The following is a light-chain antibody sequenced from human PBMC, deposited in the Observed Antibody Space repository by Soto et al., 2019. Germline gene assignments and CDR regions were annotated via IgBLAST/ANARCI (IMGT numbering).Light chain of an antibody. CDR1: QSVSRY. CDR3: QQRSNWPPWT. V-gene: IGKV3-11*01. J-gene: IGKJ1*01. CDR2: DAS. Sequence: EIVLTQSPATLSLSPGERATLSCRASQSVSRYLAWYQQKPGQAPRLLIYDASNRATGIPARFSGSWSGTDFTLTISSLEPEDFAVYYCQQRSNWPPWTFGQGTKVEIK.